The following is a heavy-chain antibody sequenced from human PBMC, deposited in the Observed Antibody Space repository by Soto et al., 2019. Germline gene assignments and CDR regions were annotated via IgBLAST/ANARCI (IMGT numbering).Heavy chain of an antibody. D-gene: IGHD2-21*02. CDR3: TRKKCTGDCYLFDY. Sequence: ASVKVSCKASGYTFNTYGVNWVRQAPGQGLEWMGWINTDSGNASYAQKFQGRVSMTRDTSSGTAYMEMRSLTSDDTAVYYCTRKKCTGDCYLFDYWGQGTLVTV. V-gene: IGHV1-18*01. J-gene: IGHJ4*02. CDR2: INTDSGNA. CDR1: GYTFNTYG.